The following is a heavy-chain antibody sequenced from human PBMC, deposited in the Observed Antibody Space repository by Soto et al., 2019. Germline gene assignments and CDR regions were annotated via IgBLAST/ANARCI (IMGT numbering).Heavy chain of an antibody. J-gene: IGHJ4*02. CDR2: IDLDIGDT. V-gene: IGHV1-2*02. CDR3: ALEPTGTAGFDY. Sequence: ASVKVSCKASGHTFTGHHMHCVRQAPGQGLEWMGLIDLDIGDTKYAQKFQGRVTSTSDTSITTAYMELRGLRSDDTAVYYCALEPTGTAGFDYWGQGALVTVSS. D-gene: IGHD2-21*02. CDR1: GHTFTGHH.